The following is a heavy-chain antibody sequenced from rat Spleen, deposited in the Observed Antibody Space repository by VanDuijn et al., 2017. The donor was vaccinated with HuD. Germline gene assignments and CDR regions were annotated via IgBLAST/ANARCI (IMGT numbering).Heavy chain of an antibody. V-gene: IGHV2S61*01. CDR2: IWGNGNT. CDR1: GFSLIRYN. J-gene: IGHJ2*01. CDR3: ARSYGGYSQHWFPY. Sequence: QVQLKESGPGLVPPSQTLSLTCTVSGFSLIRYNVHWVRQPPGEGLEWMGVIWGNGNTNYKSPLKSRLSISKDTSKSQVFLKMNNLQTEDTAMYFCARSYGGYSQHWFPYWGQGIMVTVSS. D-gene: IGHD1-11*01.